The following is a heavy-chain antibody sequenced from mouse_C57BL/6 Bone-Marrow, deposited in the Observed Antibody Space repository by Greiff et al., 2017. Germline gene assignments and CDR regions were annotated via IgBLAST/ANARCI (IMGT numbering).Heavy chain of an antibody. CDR2: ISSGGDYI. V-gene: IGHV5-9-1*02. CDR1: GFTFSSYA. Sequence: EVKLVESGEGLVKPGGSLKLSCAASGFTFSSYAMSWVRQTPEKRLEWVAYISSGGDYIYYADPVKGRFTISRDNARNTLYLQMSSLKSEDTAMYYCTRDGPSTTVVAYWYFDVWGTGTTGTVSS. J-gene: IGHJ1*03. D-gene: IGHD1-1*01. CDR3: TRDGPSTTVVAYWYFDV.